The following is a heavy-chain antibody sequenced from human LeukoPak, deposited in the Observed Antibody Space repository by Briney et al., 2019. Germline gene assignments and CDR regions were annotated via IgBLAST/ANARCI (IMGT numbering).Heavy chain of an antibody. D-gene: IGHD3-22*01. Sequence: AASVKVSCKASGGTFSSYAISWVRQAPGQGLEWMGWISAYNGNTNYAQKLQGRVTMTTDTSTSTAYMELRSLRSDDTAVYYCARARLGFGYPIYWGQGTLVTVSS. CDR3: ARARLGFGYPIY. J-gene: IGHJ4*02. CDR1: GGTFSSYA. V-gene: IGHV1-18*01. CDR2: ISAYNGNT.